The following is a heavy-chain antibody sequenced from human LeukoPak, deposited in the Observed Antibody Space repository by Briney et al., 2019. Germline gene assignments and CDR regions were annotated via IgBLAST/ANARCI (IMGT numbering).Heavy chain of an antibody. CDR3: AKGTVRSCSGPSCYPLDS. CDR2: VTDTGGNT. CDR1: GFTFSSYA. J-gene: IGHJ4*02. D-gene: IGHD2-15*01. V-gene: IGHV3-23*01. Sequence: GGSLRLSCAASGFTFSSYAMTWVRQAPVKGLEWLSVVTDTGGNTYHADSVKGRFTISRDNSKNTVYLEMNSLRVEDTAIYYCAKGTVRSCSGPSCYPLDSWGQGTLVTVSS.